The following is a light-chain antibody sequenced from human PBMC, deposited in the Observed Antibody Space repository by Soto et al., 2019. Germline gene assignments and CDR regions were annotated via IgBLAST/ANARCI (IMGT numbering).Light chain of an antibody. CDR2: TAS. Sequence: DIQMTQSPSSLSASVGDRVTITCRASQSISSSLNWYQQKPGKAPKLLSYTASSLQSGVPSRFSGSGSGTDFTLTISSLQPEEFATYSCQQSYSTPYTFGQGTRLEIK. CDR3: QQSYSTPYT. CDR1: QSISSS. V-gene: IGKV1-39*01. J-gene: IGKJ2*01.